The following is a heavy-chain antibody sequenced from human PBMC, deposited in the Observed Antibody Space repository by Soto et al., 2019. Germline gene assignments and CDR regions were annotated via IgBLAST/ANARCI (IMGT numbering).Heavy chain of an antibody. J-gene: IGHJ4*02. CDR2: INPNSGDT. D-gene: IGHD6-19*01. CDR3: AREASAVVSLDY. CDR1: GYIFTGYS. V-gene: IGHV1-2*02. Sequence: ASVKVSCKASGYIFTGYSMHWVRQAPGQGLEWLGWINPNSGDTIYAQKFQGRATMTSDTSISTAYLEVSSLRSDDTAVYYCAREASAVVSLDYWGQGTLVTVSS.